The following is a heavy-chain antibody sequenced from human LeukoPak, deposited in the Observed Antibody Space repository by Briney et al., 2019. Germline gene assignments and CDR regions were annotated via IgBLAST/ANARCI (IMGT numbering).Heavy chain of an antibody. V-gene: IGHV4-39*07. D-gene: IGHD6-19*01. J-gene: IGHJ2*01. CDR1: GGSISSSSYY. Sequence: SETLSLTCTVSGGSISSSSYYWGWIRQPPGKGLEWIGSIYYSGSTYYNPSLKSRVTISVDTSKNQFSLKLSSVTAADTAVYYCARASRWLGPWYFDLWGRGTLVTVSS. CDR2: IYYSGST. CDR3: ARASRWLGPWYFDL.